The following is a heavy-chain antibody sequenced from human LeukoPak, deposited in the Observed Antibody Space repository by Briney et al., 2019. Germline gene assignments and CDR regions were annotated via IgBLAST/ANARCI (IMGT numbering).Heavy chain of an antibody. CDR1: GFTFSSYA. Sequence: PGRSLRLSCAASGFTFSSYAMHWVRQAPGKGLEWVAVISYDGSNKYYADSVKGRFTISRDNSKNTLYLQMNSLRAEDTAVYYCAKDQQWELLGYFDYWGQGTLVTVSS. D-gene: IGHD1-26*01. CDR2: ISYDGSNK. J-gene: IGHJ4*02. CDR3: AKDQQWELLGYFDY. V-gene: IGHV3-30*04.